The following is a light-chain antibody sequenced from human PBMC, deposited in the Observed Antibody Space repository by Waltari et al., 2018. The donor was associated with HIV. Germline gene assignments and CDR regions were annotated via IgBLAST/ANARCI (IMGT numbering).Light chain of an antibody. V-gene: IGLV2-8*01. Sequence: QSALTQPPSASWSPRPSVTLSCTSPSSDVGRLTSVPWYQQHPGKAPKLMIYDVTKWPSGVPDRFSGSKSGNTASLTVSGLQAEDEADYYCSSYGGGNTVLFGGGTRLTVL. CDR1: SSDVGRLTS. J-gene: IGLJ3*02. CDR3: SSYGGGNTVL. CDR2: DVT.